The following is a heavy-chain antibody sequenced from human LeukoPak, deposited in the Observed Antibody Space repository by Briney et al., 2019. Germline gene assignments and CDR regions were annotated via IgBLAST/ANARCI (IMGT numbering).Heavy chain of an antibody. J-gene: IGHJ4*02. D-gene: IGHD2-15*01. CDR2: IYYSGST. CDR3: ARAPCSGGSCYPPDY. V-gene: IGHV4-59*01. CDR1: GGSLSGYY. Sequence: SETLSLTCTVSGGSLSGYYWSWIRQPPGKGLEWIGYIYYSGSTNYNPSLKSRVTISADTSKNQFSLRLSSVTAADTAVYYCARAPCSGGSCYPPDYWGQGTLVTVSS.